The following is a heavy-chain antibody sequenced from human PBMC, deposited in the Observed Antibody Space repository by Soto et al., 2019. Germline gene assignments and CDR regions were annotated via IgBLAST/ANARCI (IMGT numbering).Heavy chain of an antibody. J-gene: IGHJ4*02. CDR1: GFTFSASA. CDR3: TRHLADF. CDR2: IRSKPNNYAT. Sequence: VQVVESGGGLVQPGGSLKLSCAASGFTFSASALHWVRQASGKGLEWIGRIRSKPNNYATAYAASLKGRFTISRDDSKSTAYLQMNSLETEDTAVYYCTRHLADFWGQGTLVTVSS. V-gene: IGHV3-73*01.